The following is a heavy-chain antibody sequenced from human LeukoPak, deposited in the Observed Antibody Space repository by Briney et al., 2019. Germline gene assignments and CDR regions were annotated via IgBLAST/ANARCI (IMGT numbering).Heavy chain of an antibody. CDR3: VKPQPGGGFDF. V-gene: IGHV3-30-3*02. D-gene: IGHD1-14*01. J-gene: IGHJ4*02. CDR1: GFTFSNFA. CDR2: ITYDGSNK. Sequence: GRSLRLSCAASGFTFSNFAMHWVRQDPGKGLEWVAVITYDGSNKYYADSVKGRFTISRDNSKNTLYLQMSSLRAEDTAVYYCVKPQPGGGFDFWGQGTLVTVSS.